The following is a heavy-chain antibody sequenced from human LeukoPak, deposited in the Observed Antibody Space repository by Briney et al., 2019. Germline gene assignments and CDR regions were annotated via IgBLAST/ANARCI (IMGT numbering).Heavy chain of an antibody. V-gene: IGHV1-18*01. CDR1: GYTFTSYG. D-gene: IGHD2-2*01. J-gene: IGHJ6*02. Sequence: ASVKVSCKASGYTFTSYGISWVRQAPGQGLEWMGWISACNGNTNYAQKPQGRVTMTTDTSTSTAYMELRSLRSDDTAVYYCARSDCSSTSCSYGMDVWGQGTTVTVSS. CDR2: ISACNGNT. CDR3: ARSDCSSTSCSYGMDV.